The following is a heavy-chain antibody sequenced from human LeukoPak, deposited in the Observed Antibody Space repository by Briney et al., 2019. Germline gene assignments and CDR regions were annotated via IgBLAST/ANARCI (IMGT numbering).Heavy chain of an antibody. CDR3: ARPGIAAAGHVTYFDY. D-gene: IGHD6-13*01. Sequence: ASVKVSCKASGYTFASYYMHLVRQAPGQGLERMGIINPSGGSTSYAQKFQGRVTMPRDTSTSTVYMELSSLRSEDTAVYYCARPGIAAAGHVTYFDYWGQGTLVTVSS. CDR1: GYTFASYY. V-gene: IGHV1-46*01. CDR2: INPSGGST. J-gene: IGHJ4*02.